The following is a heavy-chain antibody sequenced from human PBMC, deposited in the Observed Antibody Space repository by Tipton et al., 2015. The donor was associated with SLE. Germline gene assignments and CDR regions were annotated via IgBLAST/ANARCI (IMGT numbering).Heavy chain of an antibody. CDR1: GGSISSHY. CDR2: IYYSGSL. J-gene: IGHJ3*02. D-gene: IGHD3-16*01. V-gene: IGHV4-59*11. CDR3: AREWGDAFDI. Sequence: TLSLTCTVSGGSISSHYWSWIRQPPGKGLEWIGYIYYSGSLSYNPSLKNRVTISVDTSKNQFSLKLSSVTAADTAVYYCAREWGDAFDIWGQGTMVTVSS.